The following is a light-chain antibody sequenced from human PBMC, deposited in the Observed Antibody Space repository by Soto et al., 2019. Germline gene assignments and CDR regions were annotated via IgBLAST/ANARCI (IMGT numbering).Light chain of an antibody. V-gene: IGLV7-46*01. CDR1: TGAVTSGHY. Sequence: QAVVTQEPSLTVSPGGTVTLTCGSSTGAVTSGHYPYWFQQKPGQAPRTLIYDTSNKHSWTPARFSVSLLGGKAALTLSGSQPEDEAEYYCLLSYSGARAVLGGGTQLTVL. CDR2: DTS. CDR3: LLSYSGARAV. J-gene: IGLJ7*01.